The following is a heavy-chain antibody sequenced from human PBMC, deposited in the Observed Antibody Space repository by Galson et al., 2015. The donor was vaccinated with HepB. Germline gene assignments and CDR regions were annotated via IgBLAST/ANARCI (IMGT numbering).Heavy chain of an antibody. CDR1: GGSISSYY. Sequence: SETLSLTCTVSGGSISSYYWSWIRQPPGKGLEWIGYIYYSGSTNYNPSLKSRVTISVDTSKNQFSLKLSSVTAADTAVYYCAREGYYDSSGYYRFDAFDIWGQGTMVTVSS. V-gene: IGHV4-59*01. J-gene: IGHJ3*02. D-gene: IGHD3-22*01. CDR2: IYYSGST. CDR3: AREGYYDSSGYYRFDAFDI.